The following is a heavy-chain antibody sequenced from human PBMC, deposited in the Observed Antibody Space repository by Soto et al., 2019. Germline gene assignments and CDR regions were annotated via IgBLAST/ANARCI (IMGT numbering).Heavy chain of an antibody. CDR1: GGSFSGYY. CDR2: INHSGST. Sequence: SETLSLTCAVYGGSFSGYYWSWIRQPPGKGLEWIGEINHSGSTNYNPSLKSRVTISVDTSKNQFSLKLSSVTAADTAVYYCARGVRVAAIDYNWFDPWGQGTLVTVSS. CDR3: ARGVRVAAIDYNWFDP. V-gene: IGHV4-34*01. D-gene: IGHD2-15*01. J-gene: IGHJ5*02.